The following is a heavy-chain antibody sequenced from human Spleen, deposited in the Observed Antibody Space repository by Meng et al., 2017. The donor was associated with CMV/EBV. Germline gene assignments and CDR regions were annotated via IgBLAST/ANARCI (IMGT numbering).Heavy chain of an antibody. Sequence: GESLKISCVASGFTFSGHGMHWVRQAPGKGLEWVAVIWYDGSNKYYADSVKGRFTISRDNANNSLYLQMHSLRAEDTALYYCVRDWKYSWGQGTLVTVSS. CDR3: VRDWKYS. J-gene: IGHJ4*02. CDR1: GFTFSGHG. V-gene: IGHV3-33*01. CDR2: IWYDGSNK. D-gene: IGHD1-1*01.